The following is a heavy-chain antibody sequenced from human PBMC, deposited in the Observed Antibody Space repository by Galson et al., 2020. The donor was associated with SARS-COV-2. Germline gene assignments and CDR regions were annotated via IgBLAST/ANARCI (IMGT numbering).Heavy chain of an antibody. CDR2: IYYSGST. J-gene: IGHJ5*02. V-gene: IGHV4-59*08. CDR1: GGSISSYY. CDR3: ARGGHFLGRLQYNWFDP. Sequence: SQTLSLTCTVSGGSISSYYWSWIRQPPGKGLEWIGYIYYSGSTTYNPSLKSRVIMSVDTSKNQFFLKLSSVTAADTAVYYCARGGHFLGRLQYNWFDPWGQGTLVTVSS. D-gene: IGHD4-4*01.